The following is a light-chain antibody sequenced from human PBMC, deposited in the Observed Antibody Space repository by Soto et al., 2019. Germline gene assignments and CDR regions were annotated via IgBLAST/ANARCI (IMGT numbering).Light chain of an antibody. V-gene: IGKV3-20*01. CDR2: GAS. CDR1: QSVTSSY. Sequence: EIVLTKSPGTLSLSPGERATLSCRASQSVTSSYIAWYQQKPGQAPRLLIYGASNRATGIPDRFSGSGSGTDFTLMISRLETEDFAVYYCQQFGVTRWAFGQGTKV. J-gene: IGKJ1*01. CDR3: QQFGVTRWA.